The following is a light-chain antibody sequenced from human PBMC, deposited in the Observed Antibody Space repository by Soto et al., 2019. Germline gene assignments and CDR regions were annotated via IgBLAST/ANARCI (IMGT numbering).Light chain of an antibody. CDR3: KSYAGSNTYV. J-gene: IGLJ1*01. CDR2: EVV. CDR1: KNDIGVYDF. V-gene: IGLV2-8*01. Sequence: QSVLTQPPSASGSPGQSVTISCTGTKNDIGVYDFVSWYQHHPGKAPRLIIYEVVQRPSGVPDRFSGSKSGNTASLTVSGLQAADEDDYFCKSYAGSNTYVFGSGTKVTV.